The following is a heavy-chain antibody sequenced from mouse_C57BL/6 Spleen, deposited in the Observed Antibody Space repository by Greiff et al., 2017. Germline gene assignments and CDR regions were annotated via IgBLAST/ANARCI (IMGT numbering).Heavy chain of an antibody. Sequence: DVHLVESGPGLVKPSQSLSLTCSVTGYSITSGYYWNWIRQFPGNKLEWMGYISYDGSNNYNPSLKNRISITRDTSKNQFFLKLNSVTTEDTATYYCAREGTYGNFYYAMDYWGQGTSVTVSS. CDR3: AREGTYGNFYYAMDY. V-gene: IGHV3-6*01. J-gene: IGHJ4*01. CDR2: ISYDGSN. D-gene: IGHD2-1*01. CDR1: GYSITSGYY.